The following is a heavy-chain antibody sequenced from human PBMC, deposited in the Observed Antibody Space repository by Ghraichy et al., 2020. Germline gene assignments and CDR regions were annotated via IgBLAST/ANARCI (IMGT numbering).Heavy chain of an antibody. CDR1: GYSFTSYW. Sequence: GESLNISCKGSGYSFTSYWIGWVRQMPGKGLEWMGIIYPGDSDTRYSPSFQGQVTISADKSISTAYLQWSSLKASDTAMYYCARGGVTYYDFWSGYLFPHYWGQGTLVTVSS. V-gene: IGHV5-51*01. CDR2: IYPGDSDT. J-gene: IGHJ4*02. D-gene: IGHD3-3*01. CDR3: ARGGVTYYDFWSGYLFPHY.